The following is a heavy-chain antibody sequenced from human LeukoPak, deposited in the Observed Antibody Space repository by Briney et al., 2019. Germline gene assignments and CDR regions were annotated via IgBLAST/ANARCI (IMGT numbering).Heavy chain of an antibody. J-gene: IGHJ4*02. V-gene: IGHV4-59*01. CDR1: GGSISSYY. CDR2: IYYSGST. Sequence: KPSETLSLTCTVSGGSISSYYWSWIRQPPGKGLEWIGYIYYSGSTNYNPSLKSRVTISVDTSKNQFSLKLSSATAADTAVYYCARVVTSRREQGYYDILTGYYSYYFDYWGQGTLVTVSS. D-gene: IGHD3-9*01. CDR3: ARVVTSRREQGYYDILTGYYSYYFDY.